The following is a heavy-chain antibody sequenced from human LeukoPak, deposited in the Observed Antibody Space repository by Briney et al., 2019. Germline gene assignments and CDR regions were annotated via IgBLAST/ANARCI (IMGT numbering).Heavy chain of an antibody. J-gene: IGHJ4*02. Sequence: GESLRLSCAASGFTFSRSWVTWVRQAPGKRLEWVASINQDGSEKYYVDSVKGRFTISRDNAKNSLSLQMNSLGAEDTAVYYCAKVGSSIDFDYWGQGTLVTVSS. V-gene: IGHV3-7*01. CDR2: INQDGSEK. D-gene: IGHD2-2*01. CDR3: AKVGSSIDFDY. CDR1: GFTFSRSW.